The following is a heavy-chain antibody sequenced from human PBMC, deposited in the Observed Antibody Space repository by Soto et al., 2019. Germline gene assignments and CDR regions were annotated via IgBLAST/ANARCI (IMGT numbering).Heavy chain of an antibody. J-gene: IGHJ4*02. CDR2: ISAYNGNT. Sequence: ASVKVSCKASGYTFTSYGISWVRQAPGQGLEWMGWISAYNGNTNYAQKLQGRVTMTTDTSTSTAYMELRSLRSDDTAVYYCARDCGVVVVAATSDYWGQGTLVTVSS. V-gene: IGHV1-18*01. D-gene: IGHD2-15*01. CDR3: ARDCGVVVVAATSDY. CDR1: GYTFTSYG.